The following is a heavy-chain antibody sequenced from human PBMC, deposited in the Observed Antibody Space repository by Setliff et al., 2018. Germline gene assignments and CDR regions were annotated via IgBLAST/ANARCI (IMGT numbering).Heavy chain of an antibody. D-gene: IGHD4-17*01. CDR2: IVPQTRTT. Sequence: ASVKVSCKASGVTFSTYAMNWVRQAPGQGLEWVGVIVPQTRTTSYAQKFQGRVTITADESTTTGYMELSGLRSDDTAVYFCATEGRGVTTAHWGQGTPVTVS. J-gene: IGHJ4*02. CDR3: ATEGRGVTTAH. V-gene: IGHV1-69*13. CDR1: GVTFSTYA.